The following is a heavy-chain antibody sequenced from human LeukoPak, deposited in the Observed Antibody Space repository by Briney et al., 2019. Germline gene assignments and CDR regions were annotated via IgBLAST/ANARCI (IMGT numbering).Heavy chain of an antibody. J-gene: IGHJ6*03. Sequence: ASVTVSCKASGYTFTGYYMHWVRQAPGQGLEWMGWINPNSGGTNYAQKFQGRVTMTRDTSISTAYMELNSLRAEDTAVYYCARVRYSSSWLGDYYYYMDVWGKGTTVTVSS. D-gene: IGHD6-13*01. CDR2: INPNSGGT. V-gene: IGHV1-2*02. CDR3: ARVRYSSSWLGDYYYYMDV. CDR1: GYTFTGYY.